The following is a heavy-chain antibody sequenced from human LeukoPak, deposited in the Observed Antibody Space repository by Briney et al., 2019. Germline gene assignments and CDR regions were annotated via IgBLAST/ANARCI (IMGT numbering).Heavy chain of an antibody. Sequence: GGSLRLSCAASGFTFNDYGMHWVRQAPGKGLEWVAFTRHDDSDKQYGDSVKGRFTISRDNSRNTLYLQMNSLRPEDTAVYFCAKDMRSGWCNWFDPRGQGTLVTVSS. J-gene: IGHJ5*02. D-gene: IGHD6-19*01. CDR2: TRHDDSDK. CDR3: AKDMRSGWCNWFDP. V-gene: IGHV3-30*02. CDR1: GFTFNDYG.